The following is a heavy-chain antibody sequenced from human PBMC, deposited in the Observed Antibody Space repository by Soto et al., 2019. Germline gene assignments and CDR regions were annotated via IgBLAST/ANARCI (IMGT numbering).Heavy chain of an antibody. V-gene: IGHV1-18*01. CDR2: ISAYNGNT. D-gene: IGHD3-10*01. J-gene: IGHJ6*02. CDR1: GYTFTSYG. Sequence: QVQLVQSGAEVKKPGASVKVSCKASGYTFTSYGISLVRQAPGQGLEWMGWISAYNGNTNYAQKLQGRVTMTTDTSTSTAYMELRSLRSDDTAVYYCARVASGRQNYYYGMDVWGQGTTVTVSS. CDR3: ARVASGRQNYYYGMDV.